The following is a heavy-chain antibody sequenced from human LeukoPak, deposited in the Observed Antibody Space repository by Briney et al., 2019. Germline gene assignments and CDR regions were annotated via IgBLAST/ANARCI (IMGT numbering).Heavy chain of an antibody. Sequence: QAGGSLRLSCAASGFTFSSYGMSWVRQAPGKGLEWVSAISGSGGSTYYADSVKGRFTISRDNSKNTLYLQMNSLRAEDTAVYYCAKSPSPCLLVIPTDNWFDPWGQGTLVTVSS. D-gene: IGHD3-9*01. V-gene: IGHV3-23*01. CDR3: AKSPSPCLLVIPTDNWFDP. CDR2: ISGSGGST. J-gene: IGHJ5*02. CDR1: GFTFSSYG.